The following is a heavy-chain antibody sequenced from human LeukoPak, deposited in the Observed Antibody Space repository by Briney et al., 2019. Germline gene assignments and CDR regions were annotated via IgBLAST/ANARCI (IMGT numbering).Heavy chain of an antibody. J-gene: IGHJ4*02. CDR2: INPSGGST. CDR1: GYTFTSYY. V-gene: IGHV1-46*01. D-gene: IGHD3-3*01. Sequence: GSVKVSCKASGYTFTSYYMHWVRQAPGQGLEWMGIINPSGGSTSYAQKFQGRVTMTRDTSTSTVYMELNSLRAEDTAVYYCARVYPLPGYDFWSGPLAYWGQGTLVTVSS. CDR3: ARVYPLPGYDFWSGPLAY.